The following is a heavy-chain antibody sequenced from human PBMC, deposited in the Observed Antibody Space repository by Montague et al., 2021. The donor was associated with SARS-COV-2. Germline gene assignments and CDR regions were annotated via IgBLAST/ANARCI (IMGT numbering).Heavy chain of an antibody. D-gene: IGHD6-19*01. J-gene: IGHJ4*02. CDR3: ARIAMAATFDS. CDR1: GGSISPYY. Sequence: SETLSLTCTVSGGSISPYYWNWVRQPPGKGPEWIGYIYYTGGTKYNPSLKSRVSMSVDTSKNQFSLRLTSVGAADTAVYYCARIAMAATFDSWGQGALVTVSS. CDR2: IYYTGGT. V-gene: IGHV4-59*13.